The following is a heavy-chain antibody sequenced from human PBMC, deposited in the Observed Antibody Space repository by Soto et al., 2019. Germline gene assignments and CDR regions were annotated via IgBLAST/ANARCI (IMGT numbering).Heavy chain of an antibody. CDR3: VTDSGNGWKDY. CDR2: IDHSGST. D-gene: IGHD6-19*01. Sequence: SETLSLTCAVSGGSISSTNWWNWVRQPPGKGLEWIGEIDHSGSTNYNPSLKSRVTMSVDKPKNQFSPKLSSVTAADTAVYYCVTDSGNGWKDYWGQGTLVTVSS. J-gene: IGHJ4*02. CDR1: GGSISSTNW. V-gene: IGHV4-4*02.